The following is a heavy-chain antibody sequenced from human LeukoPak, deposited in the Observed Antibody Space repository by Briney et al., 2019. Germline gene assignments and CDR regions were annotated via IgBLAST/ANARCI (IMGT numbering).Heavy chain of an antibody. J-gene: IGHJ4*02. Sequence: SQTLSLTCAISGDSVSSNSAAWNWIRQSPSRGLEWLGRTYFRSKWYNGYAVSVKSRITINPDTSKNQFSLQLNSVTPEDTAVYYCARGLMVRGVIIVYYFDYWGQGTLVTVSS. CDR3: ARGLMVRGVIIVYYFDY. V-gene: IGHV6-1*01. CDR2: TYFRSKWYN. D-gene: IGHD3-10*01. CDR1: GDSVSSNSAA.